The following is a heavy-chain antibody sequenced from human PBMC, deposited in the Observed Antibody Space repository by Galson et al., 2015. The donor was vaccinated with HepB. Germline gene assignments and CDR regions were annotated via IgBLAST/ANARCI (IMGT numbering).Heavy chain of an antibody. V-gene: IGHV3-30*03. D-gene: IGHD4-17*01. CDR2: ISYDGSNK. CDR1: GFTFSSYG. Sequence: SLRLSCAASGFTFSSYGMHWVRQAPGKGLEWVAVISYDGSNKYYADSVKGRFTISRDNSKNTLYLQMNSLRAEDTAVYYCARVGGDYGDCRDYYYYYGMDVWGQGTTVTVSS. J-gene: IGHJ6*02. CDR3: ARVGGDYGDCRDYYYYYGMDV.